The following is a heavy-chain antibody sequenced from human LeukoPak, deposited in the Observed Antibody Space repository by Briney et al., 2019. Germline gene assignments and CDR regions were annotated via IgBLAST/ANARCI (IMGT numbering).Heavy chain of an antibody. D-gene: IGHD2-2*01. V-gene: IGHV1-18*01. J-gene: IGHJ5*02. CDR3: ARDLCSTASCQGWFDP. Sequence: ASVKVSCKASGYTLTGHGFSWVRQAPGQGLEWMGWIGPYNGDTNYAQKFQDRVTISTDTSTSTAYMELRSLRSDDTAVYYCARDLCSTASCQGWFDPWGQGTLVTVSS. CDR1: GYTLTGHG. CDR2: IGPYNGDT.